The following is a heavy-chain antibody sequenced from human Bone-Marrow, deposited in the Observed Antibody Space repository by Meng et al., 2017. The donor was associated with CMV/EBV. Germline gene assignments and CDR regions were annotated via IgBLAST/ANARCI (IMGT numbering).Heavy chain of an antibody. CDR2: ISYDGSNK. J-gene: IGHJ5*02. CDR1: GFPFSSCA. V-gene: IGHV3-30*04. D-gene: IGHD3-3*01. Sequence: GFPFSSCAMPCVRQDPGKGLEWVAVISYDGSNKYYADTVKGQFTISRENSKNTLYLQMNSLRAEDTAVYYCAREYYDFWSGPNWFDPWGQGTLVTVSS. CDR3: AREYYDFWSGPNWFDP.